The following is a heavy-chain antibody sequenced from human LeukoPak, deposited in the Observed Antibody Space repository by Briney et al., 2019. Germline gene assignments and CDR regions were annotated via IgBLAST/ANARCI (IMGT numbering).Heavy chain of an antibody. CDR2: IIPIFGTA. D-gene: IGHD1-26*01. CDR1: GGTFSSYA. Sequence: ASVKVSCKASGGTFSSYAISWVRQAPGQGLEWMGGIIPIFGTANYAQKFQGRVTITADESTSTAYMELSSLRSEDTAVYYCASPGGATRRPEGVGWYYFDYWGQGTLVTVSS. V-gene: IGHV1-69*13. J-gene: IGHJ4*02. CDR3: ASPGGATRRPEGVGWYYFDY.